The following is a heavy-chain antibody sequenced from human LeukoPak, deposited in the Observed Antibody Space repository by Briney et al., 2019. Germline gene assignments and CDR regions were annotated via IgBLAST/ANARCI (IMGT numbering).Heavy chain of an antibody. Sequence: GGTLRLSCAASGLTFSNYGMSWVRQAPGKGLEWVSTISGSGGSTYYGDSVKGRFTISRDNSKNSLYLQMNSLRAEDTAVYYCARAFYDSSGHFDYWGQGTLVTVSS. CDR2: ISGSGGST. J-gene: IGHJ4*02. CDR1: GLTFSNYG. CDR3: ARAFYDSSGHFDY. V-gene: IGHV3-23*01. D-gene: IGHD3-22*01.